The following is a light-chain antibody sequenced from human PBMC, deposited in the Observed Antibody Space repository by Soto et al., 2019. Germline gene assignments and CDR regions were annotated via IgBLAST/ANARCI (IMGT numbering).Light chain of an antibody. CDR3: SSYRASSTTHYV. V-gene: IGLV2-14*03. CDR1: SSDVGGYNY. J-gene: IGLJ1*01. Sequence: QSALTQPASLSGSPGQSITISCTGTSSDVGGYNYISWYQQHPGKAPKFMIYDVSNRPSGVSNRFSGSKSGNTASLTISGLQAEDEADYYCSSYRASSTTHYVFGTGTKVTVL. CDR2: DVS.